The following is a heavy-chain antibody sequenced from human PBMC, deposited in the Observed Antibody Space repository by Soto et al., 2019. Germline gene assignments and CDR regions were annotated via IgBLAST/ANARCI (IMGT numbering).Heavy chain of an antibody. J-gene: IGHJ4*02. CDR3: ARHGVHDYRLLY. CDR2: IYYSGST. Sequence: SETLSLTCTVSGGSISSYYWSRIRQPPGKGLEWIGYIYYSGSTNYTPSLKSRVTISVYTSKNQFSLKLSSVTAADTAVYYCARHGVHDYRLLYWGQGTLVTVSS. V-gene: IGHV4-59*08. D-gene: IGHD4-17*01. CDR1: GGSISSYY.